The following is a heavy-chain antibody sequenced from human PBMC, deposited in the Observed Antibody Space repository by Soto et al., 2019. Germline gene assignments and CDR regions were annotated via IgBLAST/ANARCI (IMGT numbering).Heavy chain of an antibody. CDR1: GLTMSTYA. CDR2: IAGVDI. Sequence: PGESRRLSCAGNGLTMSTYAMSWVRQAPGKGVEWVSTIAGVDIFYADSVQGRFTISIDNSKNLLFLQINSLTADDTATYYCAKDHFKGNAIYDGFDVWGQGTTDTVS. D-gene: IGHD2-2*02. V-gene: IGHV3-23*01. CDR3: AKDHFKGNAIYDGFDV. J-gene: IGHJ3*01.